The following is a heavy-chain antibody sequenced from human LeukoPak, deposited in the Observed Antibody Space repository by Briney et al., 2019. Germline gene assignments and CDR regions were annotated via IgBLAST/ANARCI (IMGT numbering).Heavy chain of an antibody. CDR2: IVPVFETI. J-gene: IGHJ4*02. Sequence: SVKVSCKASTDTFNNYGIVWVRQAPGQGLEWMGGIVPVFETIDYAQKFQGRVTLSADDSTTTAYMELNSLRSEDTAVYYCARSWAVQNTFYYFDDWGQGTLVTVSS. V-gene: IGHV1-69*13. D-gene: IGHD1-1*01. CDR1: TDTFNNYG. CDR3: ARSWAVQNTFYYFDD.